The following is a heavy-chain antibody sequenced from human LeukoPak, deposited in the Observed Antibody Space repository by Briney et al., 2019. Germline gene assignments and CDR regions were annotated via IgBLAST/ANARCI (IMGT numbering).Heavy chain of an antibody. Sequence: SVKVSCKASGGTFSSYAISWVRQAPGQGLEWMRGIIPIFGTANYAQKFQGRVTITTDESTSTAYIELSSLRSEDTAVYYCARGPPYYYDSSGYYYFDYWGQGTLVTVSS. CDR2: IIPIFGTA. CDR1: GGTFSSYA. CDR3: ARGPPYYYDSSGYYYFDY. V-gene: IGHV1-69*05. D-gene: IGHD3-22*01. J-gene: IGHJ4*02.